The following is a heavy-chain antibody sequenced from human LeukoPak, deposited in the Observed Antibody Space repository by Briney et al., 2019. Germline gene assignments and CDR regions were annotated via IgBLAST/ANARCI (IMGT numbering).Heavy chain of an antibody. J-gene: IGHJ4*02. CDR1: GGTFSSYA. D-gene: IGHD4-23*01. CDR2: IIPIFGIA. V-gene: IGHV1-69*04. Sequence: GASVKVSCKASGGTFSSYAISWVRQAPGQGLEWMGRIIPIFGIANYAQKFQGRVTITADKSTSTAYMELSSLRSEDTAVYYCARDARNDYGGLYYFDYGGQGTLVTVSS. CDR3: ARDARNDYGGLYYFDY.